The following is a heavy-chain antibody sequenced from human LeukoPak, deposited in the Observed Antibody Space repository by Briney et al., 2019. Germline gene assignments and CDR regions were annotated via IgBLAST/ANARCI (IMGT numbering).Heavy chain of an antibody. CDR1: GFTFSSYS. CDR2: ISSSSSYI. J-gene: IGHJ4*02. CDR3: ARDLAVAGSDY. D-gene: IGHD6-19*01. Sequence: GGSLRLSCAASGFTFSSYSVNWVRQAPGKGLEWVSSISSSSSYIYYADSVKGRFTISRDNAKNSLYLQMNSLRAEDTAVYYCARDLAVAGSDYWGQGTLVTVSS. V-gene: IGHV3-21*01.